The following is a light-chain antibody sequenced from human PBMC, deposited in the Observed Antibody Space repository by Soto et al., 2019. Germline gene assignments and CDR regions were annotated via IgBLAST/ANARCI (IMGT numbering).Light chain of an antibody. J-gene: IGKJ1*01. V-gene: IGKV3-15*01. Sequence: EIVMTQSPATLSVSPGERVTLSCRASQSISNNLAWYQHKPGQAPRVLIYGASTRATGIPARFRGSGSGTEFTLTISGLEPEDFAVYHCQQYGSLSWTFGQGTKVDIK. CDR2: GAS. CDR1: QSISNN. CDR3: QQYGSLSWT.